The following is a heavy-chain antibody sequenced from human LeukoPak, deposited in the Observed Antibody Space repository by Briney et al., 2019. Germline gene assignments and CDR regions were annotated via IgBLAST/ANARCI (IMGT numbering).Heavy chain of an antibody. J-gene: IGHJ6*03. CDR2: TYYRSKWYN. CDR1: GDSVSSNSAA. CDR3: ARSPLFYPVRDYYYYMDV. V-gene: IGHV6-1*01. Sequence: SQTLSLTCAISGDSVSSNSAAWNWIRQSPSRGLEWLGRTYYRSKWYNDYAVSVKSRITINPDTSKNQFSLQLNSVTPEDTAVYYCARSPLFYPVRDYYYYMDVWGKGTTVTVSS.